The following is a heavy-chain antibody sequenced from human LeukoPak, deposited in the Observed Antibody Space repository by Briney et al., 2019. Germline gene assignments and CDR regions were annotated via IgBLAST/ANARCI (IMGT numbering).Heavy chain of an antibody. CDR1: GGSISSYY. CDR2: IYYSGST. D-gene: IGHD5-12*01. Sequence: KPSETLSLTCTVSGGSISSYYWSWIRQPPGKGLEWIGYIYYSGSTNYNPSLKSRVTISVDTSKNQFSLKLSSVTAADTAVYYCARLRGYRATQSKGDYWGQGTLVTVSS. CDR3: ARLRGYRATQSKGDY. V-gene: IGHV4-59*12. J-gene: IGHJ4*02.